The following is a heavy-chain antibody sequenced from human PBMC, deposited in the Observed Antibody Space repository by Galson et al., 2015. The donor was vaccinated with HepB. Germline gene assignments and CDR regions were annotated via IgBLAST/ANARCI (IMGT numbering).Heavy chain of an antibody. Sequence: SLRLSCAASGFTFSSYTMNWVRQAPGKGLELSSYISTTTDNKFSADSVRGRFIISRDNAKNSLYLQMNGLRAEDTAVYYCARIAVSGSYWYFDYWGQGTLVTVSS. CDR1: GFTFSSYT. V-gene: IGHV3-48*01. J-gene: IGHJ4*02. CDR3: ARIAVSGSYWYFDY. CDR2: ISTTTDNK. D-gene: IGHD1-26*01.